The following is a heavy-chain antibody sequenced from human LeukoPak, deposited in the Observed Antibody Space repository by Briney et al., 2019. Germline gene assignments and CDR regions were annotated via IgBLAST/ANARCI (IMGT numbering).Heavy chain of an antibody. CDR1: GFTFSSYS. V-gene: IGHV3-21*01. CDR2: ISSSSSYI. J-gene: IGHJ4*02. Sequence: GGSLRLSCAASGFTFSSYSMNWVRQAPGKGLEWVSSISSSSSYIYYADSVKGRFTISRDNAKNSLYLQMNSLRAEDTAVYYCAREAGGANSGIWGQGTLVTVSS. D-gene: IGHD1-26*01. CDR3: AREAGGANSGI.